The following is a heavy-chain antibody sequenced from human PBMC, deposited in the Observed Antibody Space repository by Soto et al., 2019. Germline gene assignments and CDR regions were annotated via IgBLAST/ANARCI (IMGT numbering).Heavy chain of an antibody. D-gene: IGHD5-12*01. V-gene: IGHV1-18*01. CDR1: GYTFTSYG. J-gene: IGHJ4*02. Sequence: QVQLVQSGAEVKKPGASVKVSCKASGYTFTSYGISWVRQAPGQGLEWMGWISAYNGNTNYAQKRQGRVXXTXDXXTSTAYMELRSLRSDDTAVYYCAREMATTPRVFDYGGQGTLVTVSS. CDR3: AREMATTPRVFDY. CDR2: ISAYNGNT.